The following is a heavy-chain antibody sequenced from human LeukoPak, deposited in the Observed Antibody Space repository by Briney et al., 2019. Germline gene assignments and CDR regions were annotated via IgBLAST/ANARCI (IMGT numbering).Heavy chain of an antibody. D-gene: IGHD3-9*01. CDR2: IYYSGST. V-gene: IGHV4-61*05. J-gene: IGHJ4*02. CDR1: GGSISSSSYY. Sequence: PSETLSLTCTVSGGSISSSSYYWGWIRQPPGKGLEWIGYIYYSGSTNYNPSLKSRVTISVDTSKNQFSLKLSSVTAADTAVYYCARRVRTIRYFDWFFDYWGQGTLVTVSS. CDR3: ARRVRTIRYFDWFFDY.